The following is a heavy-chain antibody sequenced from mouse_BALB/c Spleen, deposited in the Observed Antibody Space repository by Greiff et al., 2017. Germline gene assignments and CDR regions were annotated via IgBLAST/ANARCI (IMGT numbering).Heavy chain of an antibody. J-gene: IGHJ3*01. V-gene: IGHV5-9-4*01. D-gene: IGHD2-14*01. Sequence: EVKLVESGGGLVKPGGSLKLSCAASGFTFSSYAMSWVRQSPEKRLEWVAEISSGGSYTYYPDTVTGRFTISRDNAKNTLYLEMSSLRSEDTAMYYCARDNYRYDERAAWFAYWGQGTLVTVSA. CDR2: ISSGGSYT. CDR3: ARDNYRYDERAAWFAY. CDR1: GFTFSSYA.